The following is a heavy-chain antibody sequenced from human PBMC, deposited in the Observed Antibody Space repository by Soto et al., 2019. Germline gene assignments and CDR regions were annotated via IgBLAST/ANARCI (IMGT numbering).Heavy chain of an antibody. CDR2: SSNSGTFS. Sequence: GGSLRLSCEGSGFTSSDYYISWIRQAPGKGLEWISYSSNSGTFSRYADSVKGRFSISRDNTKNLLYLQMNSLRAEDTAVYYCARSGDNYNRLDYWGQGTPVTVSS. D-gene: IGHD1-1*01. CDR3: ARSGDNYNRLDY. V-gene: IGHV3-11*06. J-gene: IGHJ4*02. CDR1: GFTSSDYY.